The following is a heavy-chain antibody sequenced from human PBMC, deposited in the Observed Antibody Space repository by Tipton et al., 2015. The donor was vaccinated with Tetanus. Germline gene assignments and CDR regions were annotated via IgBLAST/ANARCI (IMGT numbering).Heavy chain of an antibody. D-gene: IGHD2-15*01. Sequence: TLSLTCTVSGGSSHSYYWSWIRQSAGKGLEWIGRIYSGGSTNYKPSLKSRVTMSMDTSKNQFSLKLNSVTVADTAVYFCARVLRYSTSGGWDDAFDIWGQGTMVTVSS. CDR1: GGSSHSYY. CDR2: IYSGGST. V-gene: IGHV4-4*07. CDR3: ARVLRYSTSGGWDDAFDI. J-gene: IGHJ3*02.